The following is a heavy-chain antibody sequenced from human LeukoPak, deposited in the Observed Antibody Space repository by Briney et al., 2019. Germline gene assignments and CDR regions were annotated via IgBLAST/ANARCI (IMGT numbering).Heavy chain of an antibody. Sequence: GGSLRLSCAASGFALRTYWMHWVRQAPGKGLVWVSLINSDGTSTIYADSVKGRFTISRDTAKNTLYLEMNRLRADDTAVDYCTRAGSGSSYDSWGQGTLVTVSS. V-gene: IGHV3-74*01. CDR1: GFALRTYW. CDR2: INSDGTST. CDR3: TRAGSGSSYDS. D-gene: IGHD3-10*01. J-gene: IGHJ4*02.